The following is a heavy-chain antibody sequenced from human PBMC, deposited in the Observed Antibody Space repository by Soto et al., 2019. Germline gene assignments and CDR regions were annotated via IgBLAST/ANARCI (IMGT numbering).Heavy chain of an antibody. CDR3: AGWGSTAADI. CDR2: IVVGSGST. V-gene: IGHV1-58*01. D-gene: IGHD2-2*01. Sequence: SVKVSCKASGFTFTSSAVQWVRQARGQRLEWIGWIVVGSGSTNFAQKFHERVTITRDMSTNTVYMELSSLTSEDTAVYYCAGWGSTAADIWGQGILVTVSS. CDR1: GFTFTSSA. J-gene: IGHJ4*02.